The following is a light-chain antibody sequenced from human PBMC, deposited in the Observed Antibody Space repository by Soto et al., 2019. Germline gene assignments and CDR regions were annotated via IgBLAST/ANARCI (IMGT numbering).Light chain of an antibody. CDR3: QQRTYWPPYT. CDR2: DAS. Sequence: DIVLTQSPATLSLSPGERATLSCRASPTVSGYLAWFQQKPGRAPRLLIYDASNRATGIPARFSGGGSGTDFTLTISSLEPEDFAVYYCQQRTYWPPYTFGQGTKLEI. J-gene: IGKJ2*01. V-gene: IGKV3-11*01. CDR1: PTVSGY.